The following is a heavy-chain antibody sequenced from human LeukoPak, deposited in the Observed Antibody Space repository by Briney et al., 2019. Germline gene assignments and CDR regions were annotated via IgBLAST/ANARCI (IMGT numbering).Heavy chain of an antibody. CDR1: GFTFSSYS. CDR3: VTAVASYYFDY. V-gene: IGHV3-21*01. CDR2: ISSSSSYI. D-gene: IGHD6-19*01. J-gene: IGHJ4*02. Sequence: PGGPLRLSCAASGFTFSSYSMNWVRQAPGKGLEWVSSISSSSSYIYYADSVKGRFTISRDNAKNSLYLQMNSLRAEDTAVYYCVTAVASYYFDYWGQGTLVTVSS.